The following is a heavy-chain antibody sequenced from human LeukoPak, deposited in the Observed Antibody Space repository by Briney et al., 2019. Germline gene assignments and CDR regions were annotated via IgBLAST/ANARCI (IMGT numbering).Heavy chain of an antibody. V-gene: IGHV3-9*01. CDR3: AKDGPPPSGSYSTGFDY. J-gene: IGHJ4*02. CDR2: TSWNSGSI. D-gene: IGHD3-10*01. Sequence: PGGSLRLSCAASGFTFSSYGMHWVRQAPGKGLEWVSGTSWNSGSIGYADSVKGRFTISRDNAKNSLYLQMNSLRAEDTALYYCAKDGPPPSGSYSTGFDYWGQGTLVTVSS. CDR1: GFTFSSYG.